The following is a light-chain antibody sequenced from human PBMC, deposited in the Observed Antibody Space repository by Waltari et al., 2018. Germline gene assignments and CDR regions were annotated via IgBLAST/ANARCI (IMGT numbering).Light chain of an antibody. V-gene: IGLV2-14*03. CDR3: NSYTRSNTYV. J-gene: IGLJ1*01. CDR2: DIS. Sequence: QSALTQPASVSGSPGKSITIPCTGTSTAVGSYKSVSWYQKHPVKVPKLIVFDISNRPAGVPDRFSGSKSGNTASLTISGLQAEDEADYYCNSYTRSNTYVFGTGTRVTVL. CDR1: STAVGSYKS.